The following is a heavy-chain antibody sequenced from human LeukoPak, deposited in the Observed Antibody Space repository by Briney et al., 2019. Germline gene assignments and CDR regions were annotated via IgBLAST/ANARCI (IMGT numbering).Heavy chain of an antibody. CDR2: IDHSGST. J-gene: IGHJ6*02. Sequence: PSETLSLTCAVSGGSISSSNWWSWVRQPPGKGLEWIGEIDHSGSTNYNPSLKSRVTISVDKSKNQFSLKLSSVTAADTAVYYCARDQGQLSRYYYYYYGMDVWGQGTTVTVSS. V-gene: IGHV4-4*02. CDR1: GGSISSSNW. D-gene: IGHD5-18*01. CDR3: ARDQGQLSRYYYYYYGMDV.